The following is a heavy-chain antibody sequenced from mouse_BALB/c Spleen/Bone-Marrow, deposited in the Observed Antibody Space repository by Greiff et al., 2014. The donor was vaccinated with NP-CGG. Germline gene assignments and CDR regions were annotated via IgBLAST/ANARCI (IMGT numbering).Heavy chain of an antibody. J-gene: IGHJ3*01. V-gene: IGHV2-9*02. Sequence: QVQLQQSGPGLVAPSQSLSISCTVSGFSLNNYGVHWVRQPPGKGLEWLGVIWAGGGTNYNSTLMSRLSVIKDNSKSQVFLKMNSLQTDDTAMYYCVSELGGFAYWGQGTLVTVSA. CDR1: GFSLNNYG. CDR2: IWAGGGT. CDR3: VSELGGFAY.